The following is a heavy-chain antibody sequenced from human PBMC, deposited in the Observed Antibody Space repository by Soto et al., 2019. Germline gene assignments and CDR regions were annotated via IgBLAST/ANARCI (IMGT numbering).Heavy chain of an antibody. CDR3: ARSPEIATISPDWYFDL. D-gene: IGHD5-12*01. CDR1: GGTFSSYA. J-gene: IGHJ2*01. V-gene: IGHV1-69*13. Sequence: SVKVSCKASGGTFSSYAISWVRQAPGQGLEWMGGIIPIFGTANYAQKFQGRVTITADESTSTAYMELSSLRSEDTAVYYCARSPEIATISPDWYFDLWGRGTLVTVSS. CDR2: IIPIFGTA.